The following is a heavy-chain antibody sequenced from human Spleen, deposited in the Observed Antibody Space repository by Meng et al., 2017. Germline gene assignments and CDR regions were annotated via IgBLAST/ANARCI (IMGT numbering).Heavy chain of an antibody. J-gene: IGHJ5*02. CDR3: VRSSAWVRTGFDP. CDR2: IGHSGFT. V-gene: IGHV4-39*01. Sequence: QPQPPESGPGLVRPSEALSLTCSLSGGSISTSGYYWGWIRQPPGKGLEWIGSIGHSGFTYYTPSLKSRVTVSIDTSRNQFSLWLTSVTAADTAVYYCVRSSAWVRTGFDPWGQGTLVTVSS. D-gene: IGHD6-19*01. CDR1: GGSISTSGYY.